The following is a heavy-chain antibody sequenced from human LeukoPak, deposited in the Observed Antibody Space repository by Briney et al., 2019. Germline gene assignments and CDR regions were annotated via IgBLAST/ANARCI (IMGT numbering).Heavy chain of an antibody. CDR2: IRSNAYRGTT. Sequence: GGSLRLSCKGSGFSVGDHAMSWVRQAPGQGLEWVGFIRSNAYRGTTEYAASVKGRLTISRDDSNNIAYLQMNSLKTEDTAVYYCSRGPIELWVHNGMDVWGQGTTVTVSS. CDR1: GFSVGDHA. J-gene: IGHJ6*02. D-gene: IGHD5-18*01. CDR3: SRGPIELWVHNGMDV. V-gene: IGHV3-49*04.